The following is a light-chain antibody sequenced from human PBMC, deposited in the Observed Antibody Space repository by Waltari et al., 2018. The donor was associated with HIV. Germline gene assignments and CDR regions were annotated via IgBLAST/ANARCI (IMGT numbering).Light chain of an antibody. CDR2: EVS. V-gene: IGLV2-14*01. CDR1: RMFVCSYNY. Sequence: QFALTQPASVSGSPGQSITISCPGTRMFVCSYNYAPWYQLHPGQAPPLMSYEVSNRPSGVSNRFSGSKSGNTASLTISGLQAENEADYYCSSYTSSSTLLVFGTGTKVTVL. J-gene: IGLJ1*01. CDR3: SSYTSSSTLLV.